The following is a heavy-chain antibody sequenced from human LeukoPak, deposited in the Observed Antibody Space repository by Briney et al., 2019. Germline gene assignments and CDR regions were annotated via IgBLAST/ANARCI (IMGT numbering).Heavy chain of an antibody. CDR3: ARAVGDCSGGSCYSELDY. Sequence: GGSPRLSCAASGLTVSIYTMHWVRQASGKGLEWVALISYDGTNKYYADSVKGRFTISRDNPKSTLYLQMNSLRAEDTAVYYCARAVGDCSGGSCYSELDYWGQGALVTVSS. CDR2: ISYDGTNK. J-gene: IGHJ4*02. D-gene: IGHD2-15*01. CDR1: GLTVSIYT. V-gene: IGHV3-30*01.